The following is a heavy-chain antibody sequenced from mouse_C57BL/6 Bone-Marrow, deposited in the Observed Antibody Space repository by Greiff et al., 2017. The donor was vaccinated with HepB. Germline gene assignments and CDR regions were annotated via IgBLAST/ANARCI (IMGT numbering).Heavy chain of an antibody. Sequence: EVKVEESGGGLVKPGGSLKLSCAASGFTFSSYAMSWVRQTPEKRLEWVATISDGGSYTYYPDNVKGRFTISRDNAKNNLYLQMSHLKSEDTAMYYCARPSYYGSSDWFAYWGQGTLVTVSA. V-gene: IGHV5-4*03. J-gene: IGHJ3*01. CDR2: ISDGGSYT. CDR1: GFTFSSYA. D-gene: IGHD1-1*01. CDR3: ARPSYYGSSDWFAY.